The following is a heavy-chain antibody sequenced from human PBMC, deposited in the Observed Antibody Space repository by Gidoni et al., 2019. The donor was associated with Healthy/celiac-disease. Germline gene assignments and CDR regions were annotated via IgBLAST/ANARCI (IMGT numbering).Heavy chain of an antibody. CDR3: AGDILARDFDY. V-gene: IGHV3-21*01. Sequence: EVQLVASGGGVVKPGGSLRLSCAASGFTYSSYSMNWVSQAPGKGLEWVSSISSSGRTIYYADSVKGRCTISRNNAKNSLYLQMNSLRAEDTAVYYCAGDILARDFDYWGQGTLVTVSS. CDR2: ISSSGRTI. J-gene: IGHJ4*02. CDR1: GFTYSSYS.